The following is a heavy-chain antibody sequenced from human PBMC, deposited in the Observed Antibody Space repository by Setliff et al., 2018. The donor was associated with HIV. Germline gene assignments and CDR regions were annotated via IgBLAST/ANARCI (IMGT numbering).Heavy chain of an antibody. J-gene: IGHJ4*02. Sequence: SETLSLTCLVSGDSISRGPYYWSWIRQSAGKGLEWIGRIWTSGSTNYNPSLKSRVTISVDTSKNQFSLKLNSVTAADTAVYYCARTRGYTYGYIDSWAQGTLVTVSS. D-gene: IGHD5-18*01. CDR1: GDSISRGPYY. V-gene: IGHV4-61*02. CDR3: ARTRGYTYGYIDS. CDR2: IWTSGST.